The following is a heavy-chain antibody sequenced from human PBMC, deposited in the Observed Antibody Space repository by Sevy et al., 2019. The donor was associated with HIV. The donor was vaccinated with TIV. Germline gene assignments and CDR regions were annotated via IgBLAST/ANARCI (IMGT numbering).Heavy chain of an antibody. CDR3: ARDRAAAGPFDY. CDR1: GFTFSSYG. J-gene: IGHJ4*02. D-gene: IGHD6-13*01. V-gene: IGHV3-33*01. CDR2: IWYDGSNK. Sequence: GGCLRLSCAASGFTFSSYGMHWVRQAPGKGLEWVAVIWYDGSNKYYADSVKGRFTISRDNSKNTLYLQMNSLRAEDTAVYYCARDRAAAGPFDYWGQGTLVTVSS.